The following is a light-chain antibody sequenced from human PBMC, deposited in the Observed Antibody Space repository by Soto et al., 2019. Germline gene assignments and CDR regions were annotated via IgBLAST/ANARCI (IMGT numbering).Light chain of an antibody. CDR1: NSDVGGYNF. V-gene: IGLV2-11*01. J-gene: IGLJ3*02. CDR3: CSCRASDILV. CDR2: GVS. Sequence: QSALTQPRSVSGSPGQSVTISCTGTNSDVGGYNFVSGYQQLPGKAPKRMISGVSHRHSGVPDRFSGSKSGNTASLTISGLQADDDAEYFCCSCRASDILVFGGGTKLPVL.